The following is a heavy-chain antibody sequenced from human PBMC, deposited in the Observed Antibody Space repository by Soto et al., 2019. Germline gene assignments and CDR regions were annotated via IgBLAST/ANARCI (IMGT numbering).Heavy chain of an antibody. CDR1: GFPFSSYG. J-gene: IGHJ4*02. CDR3: ASSIN. Sequence: GVSLRLSCAASGFPFSSYGMHWVRQAPGKGLDWVAVIWYDGSNKDYAESVKGRFTISRDNSKNTLYLQMNSLRADDTAVYYCASSINWGQGTLVTVSS. CDR2: IWYDGSNK. V-gene: IGHV3-33*01.